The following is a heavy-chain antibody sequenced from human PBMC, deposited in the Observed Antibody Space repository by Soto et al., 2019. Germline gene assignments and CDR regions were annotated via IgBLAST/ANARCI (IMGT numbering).Heavy chain of an antibody. CDR1: GYTFTSYG. Sequence: QVQLVQSGAEVKKPGASVKVSCKASGYTFTSYGISWLRQSPGQGLEWMGWISAYNGNTNYAQKLQGRVTMTTDTSTSTAYMELRSVRSDDTAVYCGARDLRGSESYYNPDGMDVWGQGTTVTVSS. D-gene: IGHD3-10*01. CDR3: ARDLRGSESYYNPDGMDV. J-gene: IGHJ6*02. V-gene: IGHV1-18*01. CDR2: ISAYNGNT.